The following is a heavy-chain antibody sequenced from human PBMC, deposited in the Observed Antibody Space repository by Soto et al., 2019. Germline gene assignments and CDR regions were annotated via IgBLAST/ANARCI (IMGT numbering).Heavy chain of an antibody. CDR2: INPNSGGT. J-gene: IGHJ4*02. D-gene: IGHD2-2*01. CDR1: GYTFTGYY. CDR3: ARSSDIVVVPAALDY. V-gene: IGHV1-2*04. Sequence: ASVKVSCKASGYTFTGYYMHWVRQAPGRGLEWMGWINPNSGGTNYAQKFQGWVTMTRDTSISTAYMELSRLRSDDTAVYYCARSSDIVVVPAALDYWGQGTLVTVSS.